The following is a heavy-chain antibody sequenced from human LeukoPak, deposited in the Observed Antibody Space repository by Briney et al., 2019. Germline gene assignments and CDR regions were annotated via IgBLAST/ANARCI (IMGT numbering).Heavy chain of an antibody. CDR3: ARDLLRGWYSSSSHGTDAFDI. CDR1: GGSISSGSYY. D-gene: IGHD1-26*01. J-gene: IGHJ3*02. V-gene: IGHV4-61*02. Sequence: SETLSLTCTVSGGSISSGSYYWSWIRQPAGKGLEWIGRIYTSGSTNYNPSLKSRVTISVDTSTNQFSLKLSSVTAADTAVYYCARDLLRGWYSSSSHGTDAFDIWGQGTMVTVCS. CDR2: IYTSGST.